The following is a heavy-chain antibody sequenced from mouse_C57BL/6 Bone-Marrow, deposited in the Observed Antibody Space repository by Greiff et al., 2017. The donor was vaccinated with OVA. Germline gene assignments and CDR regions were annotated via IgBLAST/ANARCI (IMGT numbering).Heavy chain of an antibody. J-gene: IGHJ2*01. Sequence: QVHVKQSGPELVKPGASVKISCKASGYAFSSSWMNWVKQRPGKGLEWIGRIYTGDGDTNYNGKFKGKATLTADKSSSTAYMQLSSLTSEDSAVYFCARHEDGYYASYFDYWGQGTTLTVSS. CDR1: GYAFSSSW. V-gene: IGHV1-82*01. CDR2: IYTGDGDT. CDR3: ARHEDGYYASYFDY. D-gene: IGHD2-3*01.